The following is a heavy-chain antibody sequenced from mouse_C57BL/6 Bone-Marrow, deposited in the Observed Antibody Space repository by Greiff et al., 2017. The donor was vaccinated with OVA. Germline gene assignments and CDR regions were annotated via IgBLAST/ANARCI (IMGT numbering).Heavy chain of an antibody. J-gene: IGHJ1*03. CDR2: ISNGGGST. V-gene: IGHV5-12*01. D-gene: IGHD1-1*01. CDR1: GFTFSDYY. CDR3: ARRVLLRPWYFDV. Sequence: EVQGVESGGGLVQPGGSLKLSCAASGFTFSDYYMYWVRQTPEKRLEWVAYISNGGGSTYYPDTVKGRFTISRDNAKNTLYLQMNRLKSEDTAMYYCARRVLLRPWYFDVWGTGTTVTVSS.